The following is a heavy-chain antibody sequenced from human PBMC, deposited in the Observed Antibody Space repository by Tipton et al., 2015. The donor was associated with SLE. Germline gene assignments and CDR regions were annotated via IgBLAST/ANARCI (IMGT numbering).Heavy chain of an antibody. V-gene: IGHV4-39*07. Sequence: SSYGMHWVRQAPGKGLEWIGSIYYSGSTYYNPSLKSRVTISVDTSKNQFSLKLSSVTAADTAVYYCATPEGVGRAFDIWGQGTMVTVSS. CDR1: SSYG. D-gene: IGHD1-14*01. CDR2: IYYSGST. J-gene: IGHJ3*02. CDR3: ATPEGVGRAFDI.